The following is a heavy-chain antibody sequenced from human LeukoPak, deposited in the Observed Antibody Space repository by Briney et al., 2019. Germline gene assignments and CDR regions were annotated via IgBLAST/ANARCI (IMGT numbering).Heavy chain of an antibody. V-gene: IGHV3-30*02. D-gene: IGHD2-2*01. CDR1: GINFRDSG. CDR2: IQTDGSDK. J-gene: IGHJ4*02. CDR3: AREGGTVVVGRFDY. Sequence: PGGSLRLSCAASGINFRDSGMHWVRQAPGMGLEWVTFIQTDGSDKKYAASVAGRFTISRDNSKNTVYLHMNSLRPDDTALYYCAREGGTVVVGRFDYWGQGTLVTVSS.